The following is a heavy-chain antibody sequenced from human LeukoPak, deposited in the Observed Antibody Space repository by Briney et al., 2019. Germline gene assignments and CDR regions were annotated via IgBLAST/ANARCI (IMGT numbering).Heavy chain of an antibody. CDR2: IYYSGST. CDR3: ARHGYSSGSLAWFDP. V-gene: IGHV4-59*01. CDR1: DGSISSYY. J-gene: IGHJ5*02. D-gene: IGHD6-19*01. Sequence: SETPSLTCTVADGSISSYYWSWIRQPPGKGLEWIGYIYYSGSTNYNPSLKSRVTISVDTSKNQFSLKLSSVTAADTAVYYCARHGYSSGSLAWFDPWGQGTQVPVSS.